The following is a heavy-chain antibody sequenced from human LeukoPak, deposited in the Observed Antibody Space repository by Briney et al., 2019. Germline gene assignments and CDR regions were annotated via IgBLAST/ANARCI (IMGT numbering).Heavy chain of an antibody. CDR2: IYSSGAT. Sequence: ETLSLTCSVSGGSINDIYWTWIRQPAGKGLEWIGRIYSSGATYYNPSLKSRVTISVDMSTNHFSLRLSSVTAADTAVYYCARQGLYGSVHYEDYWGQGTMVTVSS. V-gene: IGHV4-4*07. D-gene: IGHD6-19*01. CDR1: GGSINDIY. CDR3: ARQGLYGSVHYEDY. J-gene: IGHJ4*02.